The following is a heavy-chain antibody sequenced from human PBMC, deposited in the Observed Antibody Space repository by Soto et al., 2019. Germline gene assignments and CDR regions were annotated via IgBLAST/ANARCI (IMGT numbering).Heavy chain of an antibody. CDR2: ISAYNGNT. CDR1: GYTFTSYG. V-gene: IGHV1-18*04. J-gene: IGHJ4*02. D-gene: IGHD3-22*01. Sequence: SVKVSCKASGYTFTSYGISWVRQAPGQGLEWMGWISAYNGNTNYAQKLQGRVTMTTDTSTSTAYMELRSLRSDDTAVYYCARDTPYDSSGYYLDYWGQGTLVTVSS. CDR3: ARDTPYDSSGYYLDY.